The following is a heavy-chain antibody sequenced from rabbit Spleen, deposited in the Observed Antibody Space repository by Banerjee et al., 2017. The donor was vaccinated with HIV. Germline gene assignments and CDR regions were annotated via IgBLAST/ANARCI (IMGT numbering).Heavy chain of an antibody. CDR2: IYTGYSGNT. CDR3: ARGSDAATTTGHAPTHLGL. CDR1: GFTISNSYW. Sequence: QSLEESGGDLVKPGASLTLTCTASGFTISNSYWMCWVRQAPGKGLEWIGCIYTGYSGNTYYASWAKGRFTITRSTSLNTVTLQMTSLTAADTATYFCARGSDAATTTGHAPTHLGLWGPGTLVTVS. D-gene: IGHD3-1*01. V-gene: IGHV1S40*01. J-gene: IGHJ3*01.